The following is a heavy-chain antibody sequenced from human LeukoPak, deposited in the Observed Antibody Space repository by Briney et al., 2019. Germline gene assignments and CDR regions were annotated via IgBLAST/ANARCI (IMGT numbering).Heavy chain of an antibody. D-gene: IGHD7-27*01. CDR1: GYSFTNYW. CDR2: ISPGDSDT. J-gene: IGHJ4*02. CDR3: ASLTGTYFDY. Sequence: KGGESLKISCKGSGYSFTNYWNGWVRQMPGKGLEWMGIISPGDSDTRYSPSFQGQVTISVDKSISTAYLQWNTLKASDTAMYYCASLTGTYFDYWGQGTLVTVSS. V-gene: IGHV5-51*01.